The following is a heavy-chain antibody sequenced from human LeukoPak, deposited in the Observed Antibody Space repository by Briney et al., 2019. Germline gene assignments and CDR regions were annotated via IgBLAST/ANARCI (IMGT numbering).Heavy chain of an antibody. Sequence: PGGSLRLSCAASGFTFSSYEMNWVRQAPGKGLEWVSYISGSGSTTYYADSVKGRFTISRDNAKNSLYLQMISLRAEDTALYFCARDLANYFDYWGQGTLVTVCS. CDR1: GFTFSSYE. CDR2: ISGSGSTT. D-gene: IGHD3-16*01. J-gene: IGHJ4*02. V-gene: IGHV3-48*03. CDR3: ARDLANYFDY.